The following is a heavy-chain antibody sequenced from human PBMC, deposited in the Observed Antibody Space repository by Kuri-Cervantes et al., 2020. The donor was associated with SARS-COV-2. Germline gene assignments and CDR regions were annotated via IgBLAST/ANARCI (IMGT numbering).Heavy chain of an antibody. V-gene: IGHV4-59*01. D-gene: IGHD5-18*01. CDR2: IYYSGGT. CDR3: ARDWGYSYAEGAFDI. J-gene: IGHJ3*02. CDR1: GGSFSSYY. Sequence: GSLRLSCAVYGGSFSSYYWSWIRQPPGKGLEWIGYIYYSGGTNYNPSLKSRDTISVDTSKNQFSLKLSSVTAADTAVYYCARDWGYSYAEGAFDIWGQGTMVTVSS.